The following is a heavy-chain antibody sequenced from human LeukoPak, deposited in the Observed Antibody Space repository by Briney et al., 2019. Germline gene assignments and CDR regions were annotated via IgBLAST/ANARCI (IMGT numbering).Heavy chain of an antibody. D-gene: IGHD4-17*01. Sequence: GGSLRLSCAASRFTFSDYSMIWVRQAPGKGLEWVSSIRSRSSYKYYADSVKGRFTISRDNSKNTLYLQMNSLRAEDTAVYYCARGDYGDYVEDWFDPWGQGTLVTVSS. CDR1: RFTFSDYS. V-gene: IGHV3-21*01. J-gene: IGHJ5*02. CDR2: IRSRSSYK. CDR3: ARGDYGDYVEDWFDP.